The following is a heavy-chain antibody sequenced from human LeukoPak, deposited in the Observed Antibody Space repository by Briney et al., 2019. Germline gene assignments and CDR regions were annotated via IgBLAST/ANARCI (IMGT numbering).Heavy chain of an antibody. V-gene: IGHV4-34*01. CDR2: INHSGST. Sequence: SETLSLTCAVYGGSFSGYYWSWIRQPPGKGLEWIGEINHSGSTNYNPSLKSRVTISVDTSKNQFSLKLSSVTAADTAVYYCARGATFWGQGTLVTVSS. CDR3: ARGATF. D-gene: IGHD5-12*01. CDR1: GGSFSGYY. J-gene: IGHJ4*02.